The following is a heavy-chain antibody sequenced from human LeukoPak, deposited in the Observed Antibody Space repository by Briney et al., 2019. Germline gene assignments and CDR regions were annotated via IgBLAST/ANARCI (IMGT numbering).Heavy chain of an antibody. CDR3: ARGAPPQN. CDR1: GDSITGYY. Sequence: PSETLSLTCSVSGDSITGYYWSWIRQPPGKGLEWIGSVYYTGASYYNPSLKSRVTISIDTSKKHFSLKLTSVTAADTAVYYCARGAPPQNWGQGTLVTVSS. J-gene: IGHJ4*02. V-gene: IGHV4-39*07. CDR2: VYYTGAS.